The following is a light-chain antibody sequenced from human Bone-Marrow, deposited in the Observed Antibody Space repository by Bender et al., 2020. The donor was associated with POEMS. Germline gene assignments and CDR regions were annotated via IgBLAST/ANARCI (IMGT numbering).Light chain of an antibody. V-gene: IGLV3-21*02. CDR3: QSYDRSVSGRWV. Sequence: VLTQPPSVSVAPGQTARITCGGDNIGRKTVHWFQQRPGQAPVLVVYDDSDRPSGVPDRFSGSKSGTSASLAITGLQAEDEADYFCQSYDRSVSGRWVFGGGTKLTVL. J-gene: IGLJ3*02. CDR2: DDS. CDR1: NIGRKT.